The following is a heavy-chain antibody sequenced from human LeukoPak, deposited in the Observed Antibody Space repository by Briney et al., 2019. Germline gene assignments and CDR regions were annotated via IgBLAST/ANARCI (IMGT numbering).Heavy chain of an antibody. CDR1: GASITPYS. V-gene: IGHV4-4*07. CDR3: ARDGGLRQFDWLNWFDP. CDR2: FYNSGST. J-gene: IGHJ5*02. Sequence: SETLSLTCTVSGASITPYSWSWIRQPAGKGLEWIGRFYNSGSTNYNPSLRSRVTMSVDTSKNQFFLKLNSVTAADTAVYYCARDGGLRQFDWLNWFDPWGQGTLVTVSS. D-gene: IGHD3-9*01.